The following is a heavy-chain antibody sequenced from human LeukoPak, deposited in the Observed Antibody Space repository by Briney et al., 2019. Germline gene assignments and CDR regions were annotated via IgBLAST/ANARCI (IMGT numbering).Heavy chain of an antibody. D-gene: IGHD3-22*01. J-gene: IGHJ4*02. Sequence: AAVKVSCKASGYTFTSYGISWVRQAPGQGLEWMGWISAYNGNTNYAQKLQGRVTMTTDTSTSTAYMELRSLRSDDTAVYYCARDGYYDSSGYYYGFDYWGQGTLVTVSS. V-gene: IGHV1-18*01. CDR1: GYTFTSYG. CDR3: ARDGYYDSSGYYYGFDY. CDR2: ISAYNGNT.